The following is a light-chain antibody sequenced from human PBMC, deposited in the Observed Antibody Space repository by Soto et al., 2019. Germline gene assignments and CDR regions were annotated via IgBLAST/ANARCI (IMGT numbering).Light chain of an antibody. CDR1: QSVSSSY. J-gene: IGKJ2*01. CDR3: QQYGSSPGYT. CDR2: GAS. Sequence: EIVLTQSPGTLSLSRGERATLSCRASQSVSSSYLAWYQQKPGQAPRLLIYGASSRATGIPDRFSGSGSGTDFTLTISRLEPEDFAVYYCQQYGSSPGYTFGQGTKVDIK. V-gene: IGKV3-20*01.